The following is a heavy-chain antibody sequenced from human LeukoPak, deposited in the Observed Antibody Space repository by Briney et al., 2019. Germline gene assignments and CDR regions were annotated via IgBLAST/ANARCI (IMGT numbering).Heavy chain of an antibody. CDR2: ISGSGVNT. J-gene: IGHJ4*02. Sequence: GGSLRLSCAASGFTFSSYAMNWVRQAPGKGLEWVSVISGSGVNTYYADSVTGRFTISRDNSKNTLYLQMNSLRAEDTAVYYCARGPSGYHNTGGQGTLVTVSS. CDR3: ARGPSGYHNT. CDR1: GFTFSSYA. D-gene: IGHD5-12*01. V-gene: IGHV3-23*01.